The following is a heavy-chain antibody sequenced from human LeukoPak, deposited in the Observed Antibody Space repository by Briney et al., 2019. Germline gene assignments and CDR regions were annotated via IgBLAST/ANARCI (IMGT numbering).Heavy chain of an antibody. CDR2: ISSDGSNQ. CDR1: GFTFSTYG. D-gene: IGHD6-13*01. V-gene: IGHV3-30*03. CDR3: SLEGSSWYRYFQH. J-gene: IGHJ1*01. Sequence: PGGSLRLSCAASGFTFSTYGMHWVRQAPGEGLEWVAVISSDGSNQYYADSVKGRFTISRDNSKNTLFLQMNSLRAEDTAVYCSSLEGSSWYRYFQHWGQGTLVTVSS.